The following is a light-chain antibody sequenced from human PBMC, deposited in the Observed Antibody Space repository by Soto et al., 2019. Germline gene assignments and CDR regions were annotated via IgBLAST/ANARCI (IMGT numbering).Light chain of an antibody. V-gene: IGLV1-44*01. CDR2: SNN. CDR3: AAWDDSLNGPL. CDR1: SSNVGSNT. Sequence: QSVLTQPPSASGTPGQRVTISCSGSSSNVGSNTVNWYQQLPGTAPTLLIYSNNQRPSGVPDRFSGSKSGISASLAVNGLQSEDEADYYCAAWDDSLNGPLFGGGTKVTVL. J-gene: IGLJ3*02.